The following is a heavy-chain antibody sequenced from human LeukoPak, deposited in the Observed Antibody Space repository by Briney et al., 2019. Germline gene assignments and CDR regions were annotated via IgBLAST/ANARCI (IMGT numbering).Heavy chain of an antibody. CDR1: GGTFISYA. J-gene: IGHJ4*02. Sequence: SVKVSCKASGGTFISYAISWVRQAPGQGLEWMGGIIPIFGTANYAQKFQGRVTITADKSTSTAYMELSSLRSEDTAVYYCARGVVPAARGVFDYWGQGTLVTVSS. D-gene: IGHD2-2*01. V-gene: IGHV1-69*06. CDR2: IIPIFGTA. CDR3: ARGVVPAARGVFDY.